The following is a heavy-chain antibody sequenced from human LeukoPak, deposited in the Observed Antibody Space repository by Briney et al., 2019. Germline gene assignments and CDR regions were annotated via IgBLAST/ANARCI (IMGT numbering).Heavy chain of an antibody. Sequence: GGSLRLSCAASGFPFSIYEMNWVRQAPGKGLEWVSYICSSGSTIYYGDSVKGRFTISRDNAKNALYLQMNSLRVEDTDLYYCARAESRGWYRPPFDYWGQGGLVTLSS. D-gene: IGHD6-19*01. V-gene: IGHV3-48*03. CDR1: GFPFSIYE. J-gene: IGHJ4*02. CDR2: ICSSGSTI. CDR3: ARAESRGWYRPPFDY.